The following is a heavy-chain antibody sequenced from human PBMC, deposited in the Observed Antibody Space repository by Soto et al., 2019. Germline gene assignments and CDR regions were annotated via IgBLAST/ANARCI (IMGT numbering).Heavy chain of an antibody. CDR1: GFTVSGYY. V-gene: IGHV3-66*01. Sequence: EVQLVESGGGLVQPGGSLRLSCAASGFTVSGYYMSWVRQAPGKGLEWVSVIYTGGSTQYADSVKGRFNVSRDNSKNTLNLQMSSLRVEDTAVYYCARGIGDVWGKGTTVTVSA. J-gene: IGHJ6*04. CDR3: ARGIGDV. CDR2: IYTGGST.